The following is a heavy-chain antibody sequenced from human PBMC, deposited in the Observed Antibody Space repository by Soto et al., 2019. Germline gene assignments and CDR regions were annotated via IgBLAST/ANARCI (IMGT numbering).Heavy chain of an antibody. CDR3: ATRPPEGRYRGVFDY. CDR1: AGSISSRNW. D-gene: IGHD3-16*02. J-gene: IGHJ4*03. CDR2: IHHSGST. V-gene: IGHV4-4*02. Sequence: SETPSLTCTVSAGSISSRNWWTWFRQSPGKGLQWIGEIHHSGSTNYNPSLTSRVTISVDNSKNQFSLKVTSVTAADTAVYYCATRPPEGRYRGVFDYWSQGTLVTVSS.